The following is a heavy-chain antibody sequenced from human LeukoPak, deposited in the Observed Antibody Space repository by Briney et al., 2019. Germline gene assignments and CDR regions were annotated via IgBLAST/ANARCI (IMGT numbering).Heavy chain of an antibody. CDR3: ARDLGHYDSSGYYKDYYYYYGMDV. J-gene: IGHJ6*02. CDR2: IYHSGST. D-gene: IGHD3-22*01. CDR1: GGSISSSNW. V-gene: IGHV4-4*02. Sequence: RSSETLSLTCAVSGGSISSSNWWSWVRQPPGKGLEWIGEIYHSGSTNYNPSLKSRVTISVDKSKNQFSLKLSSVTAADTAVYYCARDLGHYDSSGYYKDYYYYYGMDVWGQGTTVTVSS.